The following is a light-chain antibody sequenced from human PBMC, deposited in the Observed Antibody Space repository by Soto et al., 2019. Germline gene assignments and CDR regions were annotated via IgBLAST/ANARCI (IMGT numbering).Light chain of an antibody. J-gene: IGKJ1*01. CDR1: ESVTSS. Sequence: EIVMTQSPATLSVSPGDRATLSCRASESVTSSLAWYQQKPGQPPRLLIYAASTRATDVPARFSGGGSETEFTLTISRLKYQDFEVYLCQQYNLWTLWTFCQGTKVDIQ. V-gene: IGKV3-15*01. CDR3: QQYNLWTLWT. CDR2: AAS.